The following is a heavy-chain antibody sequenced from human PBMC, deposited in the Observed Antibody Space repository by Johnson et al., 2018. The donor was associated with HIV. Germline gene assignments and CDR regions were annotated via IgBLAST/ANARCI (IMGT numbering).Heavy chain of an antibody. CDR2: IYSGGST. Sequence: VQLVESGGGLIQPGGSLRLSCAASGFTVSSNYMSWVRQAPGKGLEWVSVIYSGGSTYYADSVKGRFTISRDNSKNTLYLQMNSLRAEDTALYYCARKVYYYDSSGYSSDAFDIWGQGTMVTVSS. CDR3: ARKVYYYDSSGYSSDAFDI. CDR1: GFTVSSNY. D-gene: IGHD3-22*01. V-gene: IGHV3-53*01. J-gene: IGHJ3*02.